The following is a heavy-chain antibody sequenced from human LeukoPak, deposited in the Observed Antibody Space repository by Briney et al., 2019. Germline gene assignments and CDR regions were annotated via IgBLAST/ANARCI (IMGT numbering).Heavy chain of an antibody. V-gene: IGHV4-30-2*01. Sequence: TLSLTCTVSGGSISSGGYYWSWIRQPPGKGLEWIGYIYHSGSTYYNPSLKSRVTISVDRSKNQFSLKLSSVTAADTAVYYCARVDYGDFLDPFDYWGQGTLVTVSS. D-gene: IGHD4-17*01. CDR2: IYHSGST. CDR1: GGSISSGGYY. J-gene: IGHJ4*02. CDR3: ARVDYGDFLDPFDY.